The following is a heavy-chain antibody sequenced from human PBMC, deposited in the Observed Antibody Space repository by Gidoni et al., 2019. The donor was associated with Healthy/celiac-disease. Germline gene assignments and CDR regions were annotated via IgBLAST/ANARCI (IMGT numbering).Heavy chain of an antibody. Sequence: HVQLQQWVAGLLKPSETLSLTCAVYGGSFSGYYWSWIRQPQGKGLEWIGEIKHSGSTKYNPSLKSRVTISVDTYKNQFSLKLRSVTDADTAVYYCARESGYSYGRFDYWGQGTLVTVSS. CDR3: ARESGYSYGRFDY. V-gene: IGHV4-34*01. D-gene: IGHD5-18*01. CDR2: IKHSGST. CDR1: GGSFSGYY. J-gene: IGHJ4*02.